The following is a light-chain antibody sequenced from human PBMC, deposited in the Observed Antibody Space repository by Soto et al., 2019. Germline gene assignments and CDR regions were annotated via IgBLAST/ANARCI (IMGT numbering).Light chain of an antibody. CDR1: QSISTY. Sequence: DIQMTQSPSSLSASVGVRVTITCRASQSISTYLNWYQQKPGKAPKLLIYAASSLQSGVPSRFSGSGSGTDFTLTISSLQPEDFATYYCQKSYSIPYTFGQGTKLEIK. CDR2: AAS. CDR3: QKSYSIPYT. V-gene: IGKV1-39*01. J-gene: IGKJ2*01.